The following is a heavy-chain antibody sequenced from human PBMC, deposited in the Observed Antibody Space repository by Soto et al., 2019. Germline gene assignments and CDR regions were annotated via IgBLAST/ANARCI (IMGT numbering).Heavy chain of an antibody. CDR2: INHSGNT. V-gene: IGHV4-34*01. CDR3: ERGRGEFDA. CDR1: GASLSDNY. J-gene: IGHJ5*02. D-gene: IGHD2-21*01. Sequence: SETLSLTCAVYGASLSDNYCNWLRQPPGKGLEWIGEINHSGNTNYNPSLRSRVTISIDTSKNQLSLNLRSVYAADTAVYYCERGRGEFDAWGQGTPVTVSS.